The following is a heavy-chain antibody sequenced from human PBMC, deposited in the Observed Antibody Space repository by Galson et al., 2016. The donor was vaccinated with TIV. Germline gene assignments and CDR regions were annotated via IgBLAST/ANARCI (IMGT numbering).Heavy chain of an antibody. CDR3: AREREYYVDF. Sequence: QSGAEVTKAGESLRISCKGSGYRFTSFSITWVRLMPGKGLEWLGRIAPSDSYPNYNPSFQGHVTFSVDKSVSTANLQWSSLKASDTAMYSCAREREYYVDFWGQGTLVTVSS. CDR1: GYRFTSFS. D-gene: IGHD2/OR15-2a*01. V-gene: IGHV5-10-1*01. CDR2: IAPSDSYP. J-gene: IGHJ4*02.